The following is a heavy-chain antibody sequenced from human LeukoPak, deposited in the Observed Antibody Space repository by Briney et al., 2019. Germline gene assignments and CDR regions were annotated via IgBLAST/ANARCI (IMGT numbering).Heavy chain of an antibody. J-gene: IGHJ3*02. Sequence: ASVNVSCKASGGTFSSYAISWVRQAPGQGLEWMGGISSNFGNAHYAQKVEGRDTINADKCKSTAYMELGSLISEHTAVDCCAXXXXXXXXVTTGYDPFDIWGQGTMVTVCS. V-gene: IGHV1-69*06. CDR1: GGTFSSYA. CDR3: AXXXXXXXXVTTGYDPFDI. CDR2: ISSNFGNA. D-gene: IGHD4-17*01.